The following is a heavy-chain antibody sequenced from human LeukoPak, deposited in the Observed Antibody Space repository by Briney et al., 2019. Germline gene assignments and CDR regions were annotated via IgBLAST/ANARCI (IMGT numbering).Heavy chain of an antibody. D-gene: IGHD6-19*01. CDR3: ARGRYSSGWYPNLGGYYYGMDV. V-gene: IGHV4-59*01. CDR2: IYYSGST. CDR1: GGSISSYY. J-gene: IGHJ6*02. Sequence: SETLSLTCTVSGGSISSYYWSWIRQPPGKGLEWIGYIYYSGSTNYNPSVKSRVTISVDTSKNQFSLKLSSVTAADTAVYYCARGRYSSGWYPNLGGYYYGMDVWGQGTTVTVSS.